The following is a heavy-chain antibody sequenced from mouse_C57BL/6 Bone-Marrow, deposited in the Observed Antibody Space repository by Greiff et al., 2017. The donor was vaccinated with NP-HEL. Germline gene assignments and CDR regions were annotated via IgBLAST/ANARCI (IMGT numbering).Heavy chain of an antibody. D-gene: IGHD1-1*01. Sequence: QVQLKESGPGILQPSQTLSLTCSFSGFSLSTFGMGVGWIRQPSGKGLEWLAHIWWDDDKYYNPALKGRLTISKDTSKNQVFLKSANVDTADTATYYCARIHLYYYGSSWDWYFDVWGTGTTVTVSS. V-gene: IGHV8-8*01. J-gene: IGHJ1*03. CDR1: GFSLSTFGMG. CDR2: IWWDDDK. CDR3: ARIHLYYYGSSWDWYFDV.